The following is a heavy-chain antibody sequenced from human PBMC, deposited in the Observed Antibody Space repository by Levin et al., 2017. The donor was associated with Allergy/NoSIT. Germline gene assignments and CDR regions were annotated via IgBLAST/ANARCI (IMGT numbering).Heavy chain of an antibody. D-gene: IGHD3-10*01. CDR1: GGSISSGDYY. Sequence: SETLSLTCTVSGGSISSGDYYWSWIRQPPGTGLEWIGYIYYSGSTYYNPSLKSRVTISVDTSKNQFSLKLSSVTAADTAVYYCARGDMVRGFDYWGQGTLVTVSS. CDR2: IYYSGST. J-gene: IGHJ4*02. CDR3: ARGDMVRGFDY. V-gene: IGHV4-30-4*01.